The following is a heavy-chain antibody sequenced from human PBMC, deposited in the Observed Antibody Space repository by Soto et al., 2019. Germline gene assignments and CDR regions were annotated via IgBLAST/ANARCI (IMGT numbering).Heavy chain of an antibody. J-gene: IGHJ4*02. V-gene: IGHV3-48*02. Sequence: EVQLVESGGDLVQRGGSLRLSCVASGFTFSVYSMNWVRQAPGKGLEWFSYITSDTKTIKYADSVKGRFTMSRDNAKNSVYLQMNSLRDEDTAVYYCARSVEGHFDYWGQGTVVTVSS. CDR2: ITSDTKTI. CDR3: ARSVEGHFDY. D-gene: IGHD6-19*01. CDR1: GFTFSVYS.